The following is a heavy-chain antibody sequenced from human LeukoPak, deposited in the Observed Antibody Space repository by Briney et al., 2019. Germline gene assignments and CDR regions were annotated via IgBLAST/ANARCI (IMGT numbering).Heavy chain of an antibody. J-gene: IGHJ4*02. CDR3: AKDERPRYSSGGYQRS. CDR2: RWYDGGIK. V-gene: IGHV3-30*02. Sequence: AGGSLRLSCAASGFTFSNYGMHWVRQAPGKGLEWVSVRWYDGGIKYYADSVKGRFTISRDNSKNTLYLQMNSLRAEDTAVYYCAKDERPRYSSGGYQRSWGQGTLVTVSP. CDR1: GFTFSNYG. D-gene: IGHD6-19*01.